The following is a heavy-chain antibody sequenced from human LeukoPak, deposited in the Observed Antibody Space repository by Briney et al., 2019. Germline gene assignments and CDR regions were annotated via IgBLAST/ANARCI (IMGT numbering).Heavy chain of an antibody. CDR2: IYPGDSDT. J-gene: IGHJ4*02. CDR3: ARTSILSGPADY. D-gene: IGHD1-26*01. Sequence: NHGESLKISCKGSGYSFTSYWIGWVRQMPGKGLEWMGIIYPGDSDTRYSPSFQGQVTISADKSISIAYLQWGSLKASDTAMYYCARTSILSGPADYWGQGTLVTVSS. CDR1: GYSFTSYW. V-gene: IGHV5-51*01.